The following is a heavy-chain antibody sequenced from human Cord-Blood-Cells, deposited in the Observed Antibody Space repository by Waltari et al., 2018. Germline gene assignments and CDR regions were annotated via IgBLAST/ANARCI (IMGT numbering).Heavy chain of an antibody. CDR3: ARVPQPNCYFDL. Sequence: EVQLVESGGGLVQPGGSLRLSCAASGFTFSSYEMNWVRQAPGKGLEWVSYISSSGSTIYYADSVKARFTISRDNAKNSLYLQMNSLRAEDTAVYYCARVPQPNCYFDLWGRGTLVTVSS. CDR1: GFTFSSYE. J-gene: IGHJ2*01. V-gene: IGHV3-48*03. CDR2: ISSSGSTI.